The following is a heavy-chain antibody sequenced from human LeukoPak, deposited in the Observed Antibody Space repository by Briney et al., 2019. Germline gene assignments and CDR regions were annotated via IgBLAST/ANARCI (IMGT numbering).Heavy chain of an antibody. Sequence: GASVKVSCKASGGTFSSYAISWVRQAPGQGLEWVGRLIPILGIANYAQKFQGRVTITADKSTSTAYMELSSLRSEDTAVYYCARAEPYDSSGYYYGYWGQGTLVTVSS. CDR1: GGTFSSYA. V-gene: IGHV1-69*04. J-gene: IGHJ4*02. CDR3: ARAEPYDSSGYYYGY. D-gene: IGHD3-22*01. CDR2: LIPILGIA.